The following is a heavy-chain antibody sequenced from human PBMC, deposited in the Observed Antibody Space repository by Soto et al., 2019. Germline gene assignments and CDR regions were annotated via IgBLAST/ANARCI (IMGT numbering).Heavy chain of an antibody. CDR3: AKDHYYGSGSYYLCFDF. CDR1: GFTFSNYA. J-gene: IGHJ4*02. D-gene: IGHD3-10*01. Sequence: EMQLLESGGDLVQPGGSLRLSCAASGFTFSNYAMSWVRQAPGKGLEWVSVISGSGGSTHYADSVKGRFTISRDNSNNTLYLQMNSLRAEDTAVYYCAKDHYYGSGSYYLCFDFWGQGTLVTVSS. CDR2: ISGSGGST. V-gene: IGHV3-23*01.